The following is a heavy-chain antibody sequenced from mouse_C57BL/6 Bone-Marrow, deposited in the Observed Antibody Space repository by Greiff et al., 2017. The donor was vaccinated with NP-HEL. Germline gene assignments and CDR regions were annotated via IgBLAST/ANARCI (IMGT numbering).Heavy chain of an antibody. CDR1: GYTFTEYT. V-gene: IGHV1-62-2*01. Sequence: QVQLQQSGAELVKPGASAKLSCKASGYTFTEYTIHWVKQRSGQGLEWIGWFYPGSGSIKYNEKFKDKATLTADKSSSTVYMVLSSLTSEDSAVYLCARHEAGTDYFDYWGKGTTLTVST. CDR3: ARHEAGTDYFDY. J-gene: IGHJ2*01. CDR2: FYPGSGSI. D-gene: IGHD4-1*01.